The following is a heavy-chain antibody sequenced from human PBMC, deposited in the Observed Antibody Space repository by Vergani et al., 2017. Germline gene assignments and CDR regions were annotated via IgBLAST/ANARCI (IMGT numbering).Heavy chain of an antibody. CDR1: GFTFSSYE. Sequence: EVQLVESGGGLVQPGGSLRLSCAASGFTFSSYEMNWVRQAPGKGLEWVSYISSSGSTIYYADSVKGRFTISRDNAKNSLYLQMNSLRAEDTAVYYCARNSGYDYLFDYWGQGTLVTVSS. J-gene: IGHJ4*02. D-gene: IGHD5-12*01. CDR3: ARNSGYDYLFDY. CDR2: ISSSGSTI. V-gene: IGHV3-48*03.